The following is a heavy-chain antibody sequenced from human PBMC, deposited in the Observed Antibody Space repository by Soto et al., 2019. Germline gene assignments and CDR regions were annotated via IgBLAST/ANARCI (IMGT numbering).Heavy chain of an antibody. J-gene: IGHJ6*02. D-gene: IGHD5-18*01. Sequence: SETLSLTCAVYGGSFSGYYWSWIRQPPGKGLEWIGEINHSGSTNYNPSLKSRVTISVDTSKNQFSLKLSSVTAADTAVYYCARLLRTASYGFYYGMDVWGQGTTVTVSS. CDR2: INHSGST. CDR1: GGSFSGYY. CDR3: ARLLRTASYGFYYGMDV. V-gene: IGHV4-34*01.